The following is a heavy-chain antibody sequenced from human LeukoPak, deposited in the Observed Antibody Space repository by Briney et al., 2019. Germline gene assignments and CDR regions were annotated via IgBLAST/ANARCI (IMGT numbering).Heavy chain of an antibody. J-gene: IGHJ4*02. CDR3: AGQNVPTPHDY. V-gene: IGHV4-30-2*01. D-gene: IGHD2-2*01. Sequence: SETLSLTCTVAVGSISSGGYYWSWIRQPPGKGLEWIAYISAAGTTFYNPSLKSRGTISLDRSKNQFSLNLTSITAADTAVYYCAGQNVPTPHDYWGQGTQVTVSS. CDR2: ISAAGTT. CDR1: VGSISSGGYY.